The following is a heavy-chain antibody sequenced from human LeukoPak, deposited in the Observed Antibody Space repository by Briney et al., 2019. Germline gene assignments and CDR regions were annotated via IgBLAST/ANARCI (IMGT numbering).Heavy chain of an antibody. CDR2: INHSGST. V-gene: IGHV4-34*01. CDR3: ARASKN. D-gene: IGHD6-6*01. J-gene: IGHJ4*02. Sequence: SETLSLTCAVYGGSFSGCYWSWIRQPPGRGLEWIGEINHSGSTNYNPSLKSRVTISVDTSKNQFSLKLSSVTAADTAVYYCARASKNWGQGTLVTVSS. CDR1: GGSFSGCY.